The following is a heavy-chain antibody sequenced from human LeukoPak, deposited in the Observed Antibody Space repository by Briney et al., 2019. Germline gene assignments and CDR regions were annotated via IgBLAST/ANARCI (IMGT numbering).Heavy chain of an antibody. V-gene: IGHV3-48*03. CDR1: GFTFSSYE. D-gene: IGHD5-18*01. CDR3: ARVHYTAMGTLDY. CDR2: ISSSGSTI. Sequence: GGSLRLSCAASGFTFSSYEMNWVRQALGKGLEWVSYISSSGSTIYYADSVKGRFTISRDNAKNSLYLQMNSLRAEDTAVYYCARVHYTAMGTLDYWGQGTLVTVSS. J-gene: IGHJ4*02.